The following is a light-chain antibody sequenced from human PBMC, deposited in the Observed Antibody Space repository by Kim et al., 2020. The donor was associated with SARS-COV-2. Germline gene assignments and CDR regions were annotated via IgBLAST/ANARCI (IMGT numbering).Light chain of an antibody. J-gene: IGLJ2*01. Sequence: SSELTQDPAVSVALGQTVRITCQGDSLRIHSASWYQQKPRQAPVLVIYVRNNRSSGIPDRFSGSSTGNTASLTITGAQAEDGANNYCNSRGSSGNQVIFGGATQVTVL. CDR3: NSRGSSGNQVI. CDR1: SLRIHS. CDR2: VRN. V-gene: IGLV3-19*01.